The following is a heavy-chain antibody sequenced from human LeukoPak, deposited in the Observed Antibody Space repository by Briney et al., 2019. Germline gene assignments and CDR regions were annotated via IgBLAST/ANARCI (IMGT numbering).Heavy chain of an antibody. J-gene: IGHJ4*02. CDR2: IYYSGST. D-gene: IGHD3-22*01. CDR3: ASNYYDSSGYFD. V-gene: IGHV4-59*01. CDR1: GGSISSYN. Sequence: NPSETLSLTCTVSGGSISSYNWSWIRQPPGKGLEWIGYIYYSGSTNYNPSLKSRVTISVDTSKNQFSLKLSSVTAADTAVYYCASNYYDSSGYFDWGQGTLVTVSS.